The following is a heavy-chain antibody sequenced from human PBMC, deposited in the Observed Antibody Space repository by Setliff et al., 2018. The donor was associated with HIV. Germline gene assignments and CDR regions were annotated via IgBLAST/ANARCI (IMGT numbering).Heavy chain of an antibody. Sequence: ASVKVSCKASGYTFTGYYMHWVRQAPGQGLEWMGRINPNHGDTRLTNTFRGRVTMTRDTSLNTAYVELSGLRSDDTAVYFCARQLSNSLDLWGQGTLVTVSS. D-gene: IGHD7-27*01. V-gene: IGHV1-2*06. CDR1: GYTFTGYY. CDR3: ARQLSNSLDL. CDR2: INPNHGDT. J-gene: IGHJ5*02.